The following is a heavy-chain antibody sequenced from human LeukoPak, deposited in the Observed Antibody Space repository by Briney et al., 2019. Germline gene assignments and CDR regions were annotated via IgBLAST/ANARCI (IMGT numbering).Heavy chain of an antibody. D-gene: IGHD1-14*01. V-gene: IGHV3-74*01. Sequence: GGSLRLSCVASGFSFNTYWMHWVRQAPGKGLVWVSRISGDGSNTTYADSVKGRFTISRDNAKNTVYLQMNSLRAEDTAVYYCARANCHNNWGQGTLVTVSS. J-gene: IGHJ4*02. CDR1: GFSFNTYW. CDR2: ISGDGSNT. CDR3: ARANCHNN.